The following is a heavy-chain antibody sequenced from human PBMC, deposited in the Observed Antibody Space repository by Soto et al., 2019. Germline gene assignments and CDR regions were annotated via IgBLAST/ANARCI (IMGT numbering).Heavy chain of an antibody. V-gene: IGHV3-23*01. J-gene: IGHJ4*02. CDR1: GFTFSSYA. CDR2: ISGSGGST. D-gene: IGHD5-18*01. CDR3: AKDRQVDTAMEQRDFDY. Sequence: GGSLRLSCAASGFTFSSYAMSWVRQAPGKGLEWVSAISGSGGSTYYADSVKGRFTISRDNSKNTLYLQMNSLRAEDTAVYYCAKDRQVDTAMEQRDFDYWGQGTLVTVSS.